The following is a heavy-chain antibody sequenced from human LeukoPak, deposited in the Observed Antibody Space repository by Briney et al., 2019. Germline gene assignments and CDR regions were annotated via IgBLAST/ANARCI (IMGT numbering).Heavy chain of an antibody. CDR1: GGSFSGYY. J-gene: IGHJ5*02. D-gene: IGHD2-2*01. CDR2: INHSGST. V-gene: IGHV4-34*01. CDR3: ANGKYQLLSSWFDP. Sequence: SETLSLTCAVYGGSFSGYYWSCIRQPPGKGLEWIGEINHSGSTNYNPSLKSRVTISVDTSKNQFSLKLSSVTAADTAVYYCANGKYQLLSSWFDPWGQGTLVTVSS.